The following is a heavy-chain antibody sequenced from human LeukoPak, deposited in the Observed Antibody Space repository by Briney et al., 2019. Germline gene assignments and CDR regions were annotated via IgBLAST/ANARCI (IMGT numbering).Heavy chain of an antibody. CDR1: GFTFRNFG. CDR2: IWYDGSNK. D-gene: IGHD3-10*01. CDR3: ARDRNSGPYRFIDL. V-gene: IGHV3-33*01. J-gene: IGHJ2*01. Sequence: GRSLRLSCAASGFTFRNFGMHWVRQAPGKGLEWVTFIWYDGSNKYYGDSVKGRFTVSRDSSKNTVYLQMTSLTGEDTAVYYCARDRNSGPYRFIDLWGRGTLVTVSS.